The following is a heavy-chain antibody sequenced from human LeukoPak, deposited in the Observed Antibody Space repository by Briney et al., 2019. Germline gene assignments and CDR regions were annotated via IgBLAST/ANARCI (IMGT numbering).Heavy chain of an antibody. J-gene: IGHJ4*02. V-gene: IGHV3-21*04. D-gene: IGHD2/OR15-2a*01. CDR1: GFTFSSYS. CDR3: ARVLSVSYCDS. Sequence: GGSLRLSCAASGFTFSSYSMNWVRQAPGKGLEWVSSISGNSNFIYYADSVKGRFTISRDNSKNTLYLQMNSLRGEDTAVYYCARVLSVSYCDSWGQGTLVTVSS. CDR2: ISGNSNFI.